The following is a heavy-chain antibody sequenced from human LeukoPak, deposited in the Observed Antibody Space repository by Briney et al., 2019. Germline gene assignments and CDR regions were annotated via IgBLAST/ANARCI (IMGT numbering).Heavy chain of an antibody. D-gene: IGHD1-7*01. CDR2: ISGSGGST. V-gene: IGHV3-23*01. CDR1: EFTFSSYA. CDR3: ARENGITGTTATFDY. J-gene: IGHJ4*02. Sequence: GGSLRLSCAASEFTFSSYAMSWVRQAPGKGLEWVSAISGSGGSTYYADSVKGRFTISRDDSKNSLYLQMNSLRAEDTAVYYCARENGITGTTATFDYWGQGTLVTVSS.